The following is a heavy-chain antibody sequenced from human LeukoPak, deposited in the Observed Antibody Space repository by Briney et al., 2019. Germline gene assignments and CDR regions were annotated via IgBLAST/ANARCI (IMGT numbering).Heavy chain of an antibody. Sequence: GGSLRLSCAASGFAFSSYGMHWVRQAPGKWLEWVAVISYDGSNKYYADSVKGRFTISRDNSKNTLYLQMNSLRAEDTAVYYCAKDRELGFGELLSLPTAFDPWGQGTLVTVSS. V-gene: IGHV3-30*18. CDR3: AKDRELGFGELLSLPTAFDP. J-gene: IGHJ5*02. CDR1: GFAFSSYG. D-gene: IGHD3-10*01. CDR2: ISYDGSNK.